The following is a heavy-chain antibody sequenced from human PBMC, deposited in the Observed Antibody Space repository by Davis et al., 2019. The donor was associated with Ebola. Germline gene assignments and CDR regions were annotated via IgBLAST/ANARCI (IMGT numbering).Heavy chain of an antibody. CDR3: ARSRCSSTSCYQDYYYYGMDV. J-gene: IGHJ6*02. CDR1: GFTFSDYY. CDR2: ISSSSSYI. V-gene: IGHV3-11*06. Sequence: GESLKISCTASGFTFSDYYMSWIRQAPGKGLEWVSSISSSSSYIYYADSVKGRFTISRDNAKNSLYLQMNSLRAEDTAVYYCARSRCSSTSCYQDYYYYGMDVWGQGTTVTVSS. D-gene: IGHD2-2*01.